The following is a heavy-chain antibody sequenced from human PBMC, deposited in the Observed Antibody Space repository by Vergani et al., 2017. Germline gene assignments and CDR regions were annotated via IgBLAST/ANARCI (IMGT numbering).Heavy chain of an antibody. Sequence: EVLLLESGGGLVQPGGSLRLSCAASGFTFSSYALSWVRQAPGKGLEWVSGISGSGGRTYYADAVKGRFTIARDNSKNTLYLQMNSLRAEDTAVYYCAKVSRDGYNLYQFDYWGQGTLVTVSS. V-gene: IGHV3-23*01. J-gene: IGHJ4*02. D-gene: IGHD5-24*01. CDR1: GFTFSSYA. CDR3: AKVSRDGYNLYQFDY. CDR2: ISGSGGRT.